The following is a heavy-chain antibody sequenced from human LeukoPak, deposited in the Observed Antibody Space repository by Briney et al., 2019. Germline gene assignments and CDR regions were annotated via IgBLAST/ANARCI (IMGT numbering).Heavy chain of an antibody. Sequence: GRSLRLSCAASGFTFSSYAMSWVRQAPGKGLEWVSAISGSGGSTYYADSVKGRFTISRDNSKNTLYLQMNGLRAEDTAVYYCATGGDSGSYYFDYWGQGTLVTVSS. CDR2: ISGSGGST. J-gene: IGHJ4*02. V-gene: IGHV3-23*01. D-gene: IGHD1-26*01. CDR3: ATGGDSGSYYFDY. CDR1: GFTFSSYA.